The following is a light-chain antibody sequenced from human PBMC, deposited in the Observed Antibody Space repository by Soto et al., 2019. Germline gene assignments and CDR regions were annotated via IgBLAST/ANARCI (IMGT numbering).Light chain of an antibody. CDR2: PDN. CDR1: KLGDKY. Sequence: SYELTQPPSVSVSPGQTTSITCSGDKLGDKYASWYQQKPGQSPVVVIYPDNRRPSGIPDRFSGSSSGNTATLTIRGSQPMEEDDYYCQAWDGSTVVFGGGTKVTVL. J-gene: IGLJ2*01. CDR3: QAWDGSTVV. V-gene: IGLV3-1*01.